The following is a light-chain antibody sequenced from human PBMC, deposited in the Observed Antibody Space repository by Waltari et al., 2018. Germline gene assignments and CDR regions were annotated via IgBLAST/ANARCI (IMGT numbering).Light chain of an antibody. V-gene: IGKV1-39*01. CDR3: HQTYKTPQT. Sequence: DIQLTQSPSSLSASVGVRITITCRASETISQSSNWYQQKPGKAPQLRIYGAIGLHSEVSSRFSGSGSGTDFTLTITSLQPEDFGAFYCHQTYKTPQTFGQGTNV. CDR2: GAI. CDR1: ETISQS. J-gene: IGKJ1*01.